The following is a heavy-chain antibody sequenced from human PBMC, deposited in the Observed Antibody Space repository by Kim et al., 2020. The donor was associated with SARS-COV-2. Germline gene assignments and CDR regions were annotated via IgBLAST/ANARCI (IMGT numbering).Heavy chain of an antibody. V-gene: IGHV4-59*01. Sequence: SETLSLTCTVSGGSISSYYWSWIRQPPGKGLEWIGYIYYSGSTNYNPSLKSRVTISVDTSKNQFSLKLSSVTAADTAVYYCARCNTVTTCSYWGQGTLVTVSS. CDR2: IYYSGST. D-gene: IGHD4-17*01. CDR1: GGSISSYY. CDR3: ARCNTVTTCSY. J-gene: IGHJ4*02.